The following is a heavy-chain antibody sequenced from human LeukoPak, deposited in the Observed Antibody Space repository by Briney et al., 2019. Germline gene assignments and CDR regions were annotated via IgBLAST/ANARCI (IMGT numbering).Heavy chain of an antibody. CDR3: ARDVPDY. V-gene: IGHV3-48*03. D-gene: IGHD3-10*02. J-gene: IGHJ4*02. Sequence: PGGSLRLSCAASGFPLRSYYMNWVRQAPGKGLEWVSYISSSGSTIYYADSVRGRFTVSRDNAKNSLYLQMNNLRAEDTAVHYCARDVPDYWGQGTQVTVSS. CDR2: ISSSGSTI. CDR1: GFPLRSYY.